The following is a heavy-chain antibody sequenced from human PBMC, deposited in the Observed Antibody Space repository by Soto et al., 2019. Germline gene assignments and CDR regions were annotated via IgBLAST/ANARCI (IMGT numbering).Heavy chain of an antibody. CDR1: GFTFSSYG. J-gene: IGHJ6*02. CDR3: ARDDIRRQLGHYYGMDV. CDR2: IWYDGSNK. V-gene: IGHV3-33*01. D-gene: IGHD6-6*01. Sequence: QVQLVESGGGVVQPGRSLRLSCAASGFTFSSYGMHWVRKAPGKGLEWVAVIWYDGSNKYYADSVKGRFTISRDNSKNTLYLQMNSLRAEDTAVYYCARDDIRRQLGHYYGMDVWGQGTTVTVSS.